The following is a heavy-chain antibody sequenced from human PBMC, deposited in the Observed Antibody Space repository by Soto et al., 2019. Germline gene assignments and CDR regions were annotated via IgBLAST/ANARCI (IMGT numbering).Heavy chain of an antibody. V-gene: IGHV3-11*06. J-gene: IGHJ4*02. Sequence: GGSLRLSCTASGFTLSDHNMSWIRQAPGKGLEWIGYSSNSGSFTRYADSVKGRFSISRDNSKSSPYLQISSLRGDDTATYYCVKSGDNYNLLDYWGQGT. CDR3: VKSGDNYNLLDY. CDR1: GFTLSDHN. CDR2: SSNSGSFT. D-gene: IGHD1-1*01.